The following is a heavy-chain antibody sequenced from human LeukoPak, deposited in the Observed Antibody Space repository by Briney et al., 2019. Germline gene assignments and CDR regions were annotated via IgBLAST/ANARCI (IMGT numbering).Heavy chain of an antibody. CDR2: ISSSSSYI. CDR3: ARSPLWFGELEFDY. CDR1: GFTFSSYS. D-gene: IGHD3-10*01. Sequence: GGPLRLSCAASGFTFSSYSMNWVRQAPGKGLEWVSSISSSSSYIYYADSVKGRFTISRDNAKNSLYLQMNSLRAEDTAVYYCARSPLWFGELEFDYWGQGTLVTVSS. J-gene: IGHJ4*02. V-gene: IGHV3-21*01.